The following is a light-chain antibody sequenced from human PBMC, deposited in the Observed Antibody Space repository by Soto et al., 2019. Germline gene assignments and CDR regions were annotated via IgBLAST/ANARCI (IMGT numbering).Light chain of an antibody. J-gene: IGKJ5*01. V-gene: IGKV3-15*01. Sequence: EIVMTQSPVTLSVSPGERATLSCRSSQSINSNLAWYQQKPGQAPRLPINGASTRATGIPARFSGSGSGTEFTLTISSLQSEDFAIYYCQQYNNWPPEVTFGQGTRLEIK. CDR2: GAS. CDR3: QQYNNWPPEVT. CDR1: QSINSN.